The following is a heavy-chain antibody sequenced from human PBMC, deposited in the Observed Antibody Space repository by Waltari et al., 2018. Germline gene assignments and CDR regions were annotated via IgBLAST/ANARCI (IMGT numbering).Heavy chain of an antibody. CDR1: GASISRYY. CDR2: IHSNGAT. J-gene: IGHJ4*02. V-gene: IGHV4-59*13. CDR3: ASLPAQVYDDTIPD. D-gene: IGHD4-17*01. Sequence: VQLQESGPGLVKPSETLSLTCTVSGASISRYYWLWIRQSPEKGLEFIAYIHSNGATNYNPSLKSRVSLSLDMSKNQFSLQLSSVTAADTAVYYCASLPAQVYDDTIPDWGQGILVTVSS.